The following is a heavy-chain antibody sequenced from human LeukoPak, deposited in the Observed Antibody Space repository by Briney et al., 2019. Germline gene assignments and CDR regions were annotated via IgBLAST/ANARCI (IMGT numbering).Heavy chain of an antibody. D-gene: IGHD3-10*01. CDR3: AKLWIGEGADRV. CDR2: ISGSGGST. Sequence: GGSLRLSCAASGFTFSSYAMNWVRQAPGKGLEWVSTISGSGGSTYYADSVKGRFTISRDNSKNTLYLQMNSLRAEDTAVYYCAKLWIGEGADRVWGQGTTVTVSS. J-gene: IGHJ6*02. V-gene: IGHV3-23*01. CDR1: GFTFSSYA.